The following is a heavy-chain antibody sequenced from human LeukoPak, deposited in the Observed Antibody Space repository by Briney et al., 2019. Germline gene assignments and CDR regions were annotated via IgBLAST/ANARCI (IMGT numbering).Heavy chain of an antibody. CDR1: GGSFSGYY. D-gene: IGHD2-15*01. J-gene: IGHJ4*02. V-gene: IGHV4-34*01. CDR2: INHSGST. CDR3: ARGGWTPDY. Sequence: PSETLSLTCAVYGGSFSGYYWSWIRQPPGKGLEWIGEINHSGSTNYNPSLKSRVTISVDTSKNQFSLKLSSVTAADTAVYHCARGGWTPDYWGPGTLVTVSS.